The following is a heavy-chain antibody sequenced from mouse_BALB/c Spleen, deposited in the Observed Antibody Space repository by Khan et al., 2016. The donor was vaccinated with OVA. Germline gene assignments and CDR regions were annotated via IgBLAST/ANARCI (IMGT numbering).Heavy chain of an antibody. Sequence: EVELVESGGGLVKPGGSLKLSCAASGFTFSDYYMYWVRQTPEKRLEWVATISDGCSYSYYPDSVKGRFTISRDNAKNNLYLQMSSLKSEDTAMYYCARGDYGSSIPWFAYWGQGTLVTVSA. D-gene: IGHD1-1*01. CDR3: ARGDYGSSIPWFAY. V-gene: IGHV5-4*02. J-gene: IGHJ3*01. CDR1: GFTFSDYY. CDR2: ISDGCSYS.